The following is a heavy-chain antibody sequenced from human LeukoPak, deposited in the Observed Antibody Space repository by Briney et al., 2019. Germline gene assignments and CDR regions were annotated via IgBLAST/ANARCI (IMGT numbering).Heavy chain of an antibody. D-gene: IGHD4-17*01. CDR2: ISSNGGST. CDR3: VKEHMTTVTRSFDY. CDR1: GFTFSSYA. V-gene: IGHV3-64D*09. Sequence: GGSLRLSCSASGFTFSSYAMHWVRQAPGKGLEYVSVISSNGGSTYYADSVKGRFTISRDNSKNTLYLQMSSLRAEDTAVYYCVKEHMTTVTRSFDYRGQGTLVTVSS. J-gene: IGHJ4*02.